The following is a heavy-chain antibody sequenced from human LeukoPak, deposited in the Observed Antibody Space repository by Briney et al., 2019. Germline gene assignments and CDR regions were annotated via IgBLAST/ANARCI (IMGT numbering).Heavy chain of an antibody. Sequence: SETLSLTCTVSGGSISSGAYYWSWIRQHPGKGLEWFGYIYYSGSTYYNPSLKSRVTISVDTSENQFSLKLSSVTAADTAVYYCARGGSDSSGWYSYLGTGGYYFDYWGQGTLVTVSS. D-gene: IGHD6-19*01. CDR1: GGSISSGAYY. V-gene: IGHV4-31*03. CDR3: ARGGSDSSGWYSYLGTGGYYFDY. J-gene: IGHJ4*02. CDR2: IYYSGST.